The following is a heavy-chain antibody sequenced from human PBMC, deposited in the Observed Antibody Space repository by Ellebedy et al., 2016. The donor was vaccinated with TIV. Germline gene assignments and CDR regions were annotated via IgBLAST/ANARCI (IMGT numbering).Heavy chain of an antibody. D-gene: IGHD4/OR15-4a*01. CDR2: INDDESGT. J-gene: IGHJ4*02. CDR3: ARNGANFDY. CDR1: GFTFKNYW. V-gene: IGHV3-7*01. Sequence: PGGSLRLSCAASGFTFKNYWMSWVRQAPGKGLEWVANINDDESGTHYVDFVKGRFTISRDNAKNSLYLQMNSLRAEDTAVYYCARNGANFDYWGQGTRVTVSS.